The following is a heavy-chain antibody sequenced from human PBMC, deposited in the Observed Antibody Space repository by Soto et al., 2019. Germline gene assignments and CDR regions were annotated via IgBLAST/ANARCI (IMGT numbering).Heavy chain of an antibody. CDR3: ARDPGHSYGLDY. CDR2: INSDGSST. CDR1: GFTFSSYW. V-gene: IGHV3-74*01. Sequence: RLSCAASGFTFSSYWMHWVRQAPGKGLVWVSRINSDGSSTSYADSVKGRFTISRDNAKNTLYLQMNSLRAEDTAVYYCARDPGHSYGLDYWGQGTLVTVSS. D-gene: IGHD5-18*01. J-gene: IGHJ4*02.